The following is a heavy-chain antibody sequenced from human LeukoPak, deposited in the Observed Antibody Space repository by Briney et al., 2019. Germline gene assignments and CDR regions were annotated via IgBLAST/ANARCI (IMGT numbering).Heavy chain of an antibody. CDR3: ARGQKGMEGGSGSYYHYYYYYGMDV. CDR2: IYYSGST. J-gene: IGHJ6*02. CDR1: GGSISSGDYY. V-gene: IGHV4-30-4*01. Sequence: SQTLSLTCTVSGGSISSGDYYWSWIRQPPGKGLEWIGYIYYSGSTYYNPSLKSRVTISVDTSKNQFSLKLSSVTAADTAVYYCARGQKGMEGGSGSYYHYYYYYGMDVWGQGTTVTVSS. D-gene: IGHD3-10*01.